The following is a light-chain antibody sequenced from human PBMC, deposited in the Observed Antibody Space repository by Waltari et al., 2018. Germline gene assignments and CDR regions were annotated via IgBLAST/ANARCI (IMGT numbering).Light chain of an antibody. V-gene: IGKV3-15*01. CDR2: GAS. CDR1: QSIANN. CDR3: QQYSTWPRVT. Sequence: EIVMTQSPATLSVSPGERASLSCRASQSIANNLAWYQQKPGQPLRLLIYGASNRATDIPARFSASASGRDFTLTISSLQSEDFVDYYCQQYSTWPRVTFGGGTKVEIK. J-gene: IGKJ4*01.